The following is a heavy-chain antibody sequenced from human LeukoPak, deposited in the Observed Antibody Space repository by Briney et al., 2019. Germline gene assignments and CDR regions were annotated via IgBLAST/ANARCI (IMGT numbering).Heavy chain of an antibody. J-gene: IGHJ4*02. CDR3: ARVPHMVRGAVFDY. CDR2: IYYSGST. CDR1: GGSISSGDYY. V-gene: IGHV4-30-4*01. Sequence: SETLSLTCTVSGGSISSGDYYWSWIRQPPGKGLEWIGYIYYSGSTYYNPSLKSRVTISVDTSKNQFSLKLSSVTAADTAVYYCARVPHMVRGAVFDYWGQGTLVTVSS. D-gene: IGHD3-10*01.